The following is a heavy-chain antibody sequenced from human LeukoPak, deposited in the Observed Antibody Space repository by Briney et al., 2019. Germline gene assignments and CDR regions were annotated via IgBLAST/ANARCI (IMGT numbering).Heavy chain of an antibody. J-gene: IGHJ5*02. CDR3: ARESDGYCSSTSCYTNWFDP. CDR2: IIPIFGTA. V-gene: IGHV1-69*13. CDR1: GGTFSSYA. Sequence: GASVKVSCKASGGTFSSYAISWVRQAPGQGLEWMGGIIPIFGTANYAQKFQGRVTITADESTSTAYMELRSLRSDDTAVYYCARESDGYCSSTSCYTNWFDPWGQGTLVTVSS. D-gene: IGHD2-2*02.